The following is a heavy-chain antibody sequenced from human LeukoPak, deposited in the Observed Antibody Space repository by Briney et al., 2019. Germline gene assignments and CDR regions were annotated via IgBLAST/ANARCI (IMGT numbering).Heavy chain of an antibody. D-gene: IGHD2-15*01. J-gene: IGHJ4*02. Sequence: GGSLRLSCAASGFTFSSYSMNWVRQAPGKGLEWVSYISGSTSTINYADSVQGRFTISRDNSKSTLCLQMNSLKAEDTAVYYCAKQLGYCSDGSCYFPYWGQGTLVTVSS. CDR1: GFTFSSYS. CDR2: ISGSTSTI. CDR3: AKQLGYCSDGSCYFPY. V-gene: IGHV3-48*01.